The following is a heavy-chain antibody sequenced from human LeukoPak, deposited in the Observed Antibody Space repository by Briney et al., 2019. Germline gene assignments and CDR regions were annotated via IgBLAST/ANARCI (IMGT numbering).Heavy chain of an antibody. CDR2: IWYDGSNK. CDR3: ARDYGFDSSSWYGFDY. V-gene: IGHV3-33*01. CDR1: GFTFSSYG. J-gene: IGHJ4*02. Sequence: GGSLRLSCAASGFTFSSYGMHWVRQAPGKWLEWVAVIWYDGSNKYYADSVKGRFTISRDNSKNTLYLQMNSLRAEDTAVYYCARDYGFDSSSWYGFDYWGQGTLVTVSS. D-gene: IGHD6-13*01.